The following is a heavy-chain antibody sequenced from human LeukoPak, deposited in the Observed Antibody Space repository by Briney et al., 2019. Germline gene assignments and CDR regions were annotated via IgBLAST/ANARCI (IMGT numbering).Heavy chain of an antibody. CDR1: GGSISSYY. D-gene: IGHD5-18*01. Sequence: PSQTLSLTCTVSGGSISSYYWSWIRQPPGKGLEWMGYIYYSGTSNYNPSPKTPGTISVDTSTNQFSLKLSSVAAADTALYYCARLGPVDPAMGDYYYYGMDVWGQGTTVSVSS. CDR3: ARLGPVDPAMGDYYYYGMDV. J-gene: IGHJ6*02. V-gene: IGHV4-59*08. CDR2: IYYSGTS.